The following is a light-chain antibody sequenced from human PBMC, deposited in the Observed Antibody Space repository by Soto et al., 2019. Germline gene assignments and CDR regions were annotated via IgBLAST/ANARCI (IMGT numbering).Light chain of an antibody. CDR2: GNS. V-gene: IGLV1-40*01. J-gene: IGLJ2*01. CDR3: QSYDSSLSPVV. CDR1: SSNIGAGYD. Sequence: QSVPTQPPSVSGAPGQRVTISCTGSSSNIGAGYDVHWYQQLPGTAPKLLIYGNSNRPSGVPDRFSGSKSGTSASLAITGLQAEDEADYYCQSYDSSLSPVVFGGGTKVTVL.